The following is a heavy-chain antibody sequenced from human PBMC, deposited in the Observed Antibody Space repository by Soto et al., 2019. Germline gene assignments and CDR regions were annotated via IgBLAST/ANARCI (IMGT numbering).Heavy chain of an antibody. D-gene: IGHD2-2*02. J-gene: IGHJ4*02. CDR3: AMLYVDHEGVAR. Sequence: QVQLVQSGAEVKKPGASVKVSCKASGYTFTNYGIDWVRQAPGQGLEWMGWISAYNGDTKYAQKLQGTVTLPTDTSTSTAFMELSSLRSDDTAVYYSAMLYVDHEGVARWGQGTLVTVSS. V-gene: IGHV1-18*01. CDR1: GYTFTNYG. CDR2: ISAYNGDT.